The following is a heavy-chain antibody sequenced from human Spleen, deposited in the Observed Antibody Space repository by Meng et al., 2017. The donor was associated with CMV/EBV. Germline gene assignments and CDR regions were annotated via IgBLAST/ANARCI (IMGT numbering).Heavy chain of an antibody. D-gene: IGHD2-21*01. V-gene: IGHV4-4*02. CDR1: GASISNSHW. CDR3: ARAYCGGDCYSGFDY. J-gene: IGHJ4*02. Sequence: SGASISNSHWWSWVRQPPGKGLEWIGEIFDSGITNYNPSLKSRLTISEDKSHNQFSLKLNSVTAADTAVYYCARAYCGGDCYSGFDYWDQGILVTVSS. CDR2: IFDSGIT.